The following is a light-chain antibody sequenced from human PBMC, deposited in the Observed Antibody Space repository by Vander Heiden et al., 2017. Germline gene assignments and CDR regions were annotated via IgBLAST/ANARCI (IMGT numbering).Light chain of an antibody. CDR1: QSISTW. Sequence: DIQMTQSPSTLSASVGDRVTITCRASQSISTWLAWYQQKPGKAPNLLIYKASNLESGVPSRFSGSGSGTEFTLTISILQPDDFATYYCQQDNYFPWTFGQGTKVEIK. V-gene: IGKV1-5*03. J-gene: IGKJ1*01. CDR3: QQDNYFPWT. CDR2: KAS.